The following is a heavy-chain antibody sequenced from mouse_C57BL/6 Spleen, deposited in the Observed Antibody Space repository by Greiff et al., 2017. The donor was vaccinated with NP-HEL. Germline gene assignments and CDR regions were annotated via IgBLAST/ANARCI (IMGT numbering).Heavy chain of an antibody. V-gene: IGHV1-76*01. J-gene: IGHJ3*01. Sequence: QVHVQQSGAELVRPGASVKLSCKASGYTFTDYYINWVKQRPGQGLEWIARIYPGSGNTYYNEKFKGKATLTAEKSSSTAYMQLSSLTSEDSAVYFCAAPGFAYWGQGTLVTVSA. CDR1: GYTFTDYY. CDR3: AAPGFAY. CDR2: IYPGSGNT.